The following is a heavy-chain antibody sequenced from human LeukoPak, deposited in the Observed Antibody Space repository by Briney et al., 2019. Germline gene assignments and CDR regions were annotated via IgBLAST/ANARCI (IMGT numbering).Heavy chain of an antibody. CDR2: ISYDGSNK. D-gene: IGHD6-6*01. J-gene: IGHJ6*03. V-gene: IGHV3-30*01. CDR3: ARGSGIAARPFSRDYYYYMDV. CDR1: GFTFSSYA. Sequence: GGSLRLSCAASGFTFSSYAMHWVRQAPGKGLEWVAVISYDGSNKYYADSVKGRFTTSRDNSKNTLYLQMNSLRAEDTAVYYCARGSGIAARPFSRDYYYYMDVWGKGTTVTVSS.